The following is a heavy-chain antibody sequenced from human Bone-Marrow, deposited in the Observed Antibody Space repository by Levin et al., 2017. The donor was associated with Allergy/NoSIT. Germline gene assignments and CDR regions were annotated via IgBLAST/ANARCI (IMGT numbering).Heavy chain of an antibody. Sequence: GGSLRLSCAASGLKFRDYAMTWVRQAPGKGLEWVSAISGSGGRIYYADSVKGRFTISRDNSKNTLSLQMKSLRAEDTAVYYCANYYGSGNYDRDYYYYYMDVWGKGTTVTVSS. V-gene: IGHV3-23*01. CDR2: ISGSGGRI. J-gene: IGHJ6*03. CDR3: ANYYGSGNYDRDYYYYYMDV. CDR1: GLKFRDYA. D-gene: IGHD3-10*01.